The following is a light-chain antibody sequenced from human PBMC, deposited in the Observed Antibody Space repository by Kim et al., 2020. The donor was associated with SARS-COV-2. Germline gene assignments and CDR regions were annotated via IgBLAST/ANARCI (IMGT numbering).Light chain of an antibody. CDR3: QAWDNTWV. CDR2: QDT. Sequence: SVSPGQTVTITCAGDKLGVKYSSWNQQPPGQAPVLVIYQDTKRPSGIPERFVGSNSGNTATLTISGAQAMDEADYYCQAWDNTWVFGGGTQLTVL. J-gene: IGLJ3*02. V-gene: IGLV3-1*01. CDR1: KLGVKY.